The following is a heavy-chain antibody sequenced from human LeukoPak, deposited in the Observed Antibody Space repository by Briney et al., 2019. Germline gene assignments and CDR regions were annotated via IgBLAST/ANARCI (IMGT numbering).Heavy chain of an antibody. CDR1: GGSVSSGASY. J-gene: IGHJ2*01. CDR2: IYYSGTT. CDR3: ARRGVVITTWYFDL. Sequence: PSETLSLTCTVSGGSVSSGASYWSWIRQHPGKGLEWIGYIYYSGTTYYNPSLKSRVTISVDTSKNQFSLKLSSVTAADTAVYYCARRGVVITTWYFDLWGRGTLVTVSS. V-gene: IGHV4-31*03. D-gene: IGHD3-22*01.